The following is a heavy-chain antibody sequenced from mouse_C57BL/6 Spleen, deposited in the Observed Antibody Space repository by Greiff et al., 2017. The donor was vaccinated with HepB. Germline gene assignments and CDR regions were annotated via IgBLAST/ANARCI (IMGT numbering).Heavy chain of an antibody. CDR2: IYPGSGNT. Sequence: QVQLQQSGPELVKPGASVKISCKASGYSFTSYYIHWVKQRPGQGLEWIGWIYPGSGNTKYNEKFKGKATLTADTSSSTAYMQLSSLTSEDSAVYYCARRGIYDGYTAWFAYWGQGTLVTVSA. V-gene: IGHV1-66*01. CDR1: GYSFTSYY. CDR3: ARRGIYDGYTAWFAY. J-gene: IGHJ3*01. D-gene: IGHD2-3*01.